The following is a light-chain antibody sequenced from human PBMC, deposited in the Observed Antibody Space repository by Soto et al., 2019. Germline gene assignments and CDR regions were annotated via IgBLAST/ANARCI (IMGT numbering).Light chain of an antibody. V-gene: IGKV1-12*01. J-gene: IGKJ3*01. CDR3: QQANSFPPT. Sequence: DIQMTQSPSSVSASVGDRVTITCRASQDISSWLAWYQQKPGEAPKLLIYAASTLQSGVPSRFSGSGSGTDFTLTISSLQPEDFATYYCQQANSFPPTFGPGTKVHIK. CDR2: AAS. CDR1: QDISSW.